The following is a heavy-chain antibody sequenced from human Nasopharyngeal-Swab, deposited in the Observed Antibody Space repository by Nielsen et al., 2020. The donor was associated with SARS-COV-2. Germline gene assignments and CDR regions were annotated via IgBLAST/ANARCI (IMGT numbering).Heavy chain of an antibody. CDR1: GGSISSYY. V-gene: IGHV4-59*01. D-gene: IGHD3-3*01. Sequence: SETLSLTCTVSGGSISSYYWSWIRQPPGKGLEWIGYIYYSGSTSYNPSLKSRVTISVDTSKNQFSLKLSSVTAADTAVYYCATSPNYDFWRGFDYWGQGTLVTVSS. CDR3: ATSPNYDFWRGFDY. J-gene: IGHJ4*02. CDR2: IYYSGST.